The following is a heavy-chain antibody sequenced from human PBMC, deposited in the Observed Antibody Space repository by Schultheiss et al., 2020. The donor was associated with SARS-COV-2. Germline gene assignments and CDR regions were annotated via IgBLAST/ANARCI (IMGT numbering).Heavy chain of an antibody. Sequence: GGSLRLSCAASGFTFSDYYMSWIRQAPGKGLEWVSYISSSGSTIYYADSVKGRFTISRDNAKNLLYLQMNSLRAEDTAVYYCARFIVVVVAATGDDAFDIWGQGTMVTVSS. CDR3: ARFIVVVVAATGDDAFDI. D-gene: IGHD2-15*01. CDR1: GFTFSDYY. J-gene: IGHJ3*02. V-gene: IGHV3-11*01. CDR2: ISSSGSTI.